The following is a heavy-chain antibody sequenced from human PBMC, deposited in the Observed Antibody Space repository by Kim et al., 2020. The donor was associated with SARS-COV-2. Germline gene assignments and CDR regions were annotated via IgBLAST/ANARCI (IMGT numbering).Heavy chain of an antibody. J-gene: IGHJ4*02. CDR2: I. CDR3: ARELRVADNDY. V-gene: IGHV3-48*02. D-gene: IGHD6-19*01. Sequence: IYYADSVKGRFTISRDNAKNSLYVQMNSLRDEDTAVYYCARELRVADNDYWGQGTLVTVSS.